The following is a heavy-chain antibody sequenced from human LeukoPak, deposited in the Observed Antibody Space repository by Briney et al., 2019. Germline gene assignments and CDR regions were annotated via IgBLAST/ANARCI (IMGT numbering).Heavy chain of an antibody. CDR1: GFTFSTYA. CDR2: ISGSGGGT. CDR3: ARSPWGGPFDY. D-gene: IGHD3-16*01. J-gene: IGHJ4*02. V-gene: IGHV3-23*01. Sequence: GGSLRLSCAASGFTFSTYAMSWVRQAAGKGLEWVSLISGSGGGTYYADSVKGRFTISRDNSKNTLYLQLNSLRVEDTAVYYCARSPWGGPFDYWGQGTLVTVSS.